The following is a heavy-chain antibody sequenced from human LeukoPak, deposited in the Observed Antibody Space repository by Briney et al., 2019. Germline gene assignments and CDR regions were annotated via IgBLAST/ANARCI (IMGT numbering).Heavy chain of an antibody. D-gene: IGHD1-26*01. CDR1: GYRFTTYW. V-gene: IGHV5-51*01. J-gene: IGHJ6*02. CDR3: ARQNGNYYGTDV. Sequence: GESLQISFKGSGYRFTTYWIGWVRQMPGKGLEWMGIIYPGDSGTRYSPSFQGQVTISADKSISTAYLQWSSLKASDTAVYYCARQNGNYYGTDVWGQGTTVTVSS. CDR2: IYPGDSGT.